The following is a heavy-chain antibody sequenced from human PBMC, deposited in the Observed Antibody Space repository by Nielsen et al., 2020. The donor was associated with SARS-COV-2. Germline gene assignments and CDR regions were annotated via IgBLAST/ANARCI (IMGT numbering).Heavy chain of an antibody. D-gene: IGHD3-22*01. Sequence: GESLKISCAASGFTFSSYSLNWVRQAPGKGLAWVAHISSDGSRTTYAVSVKGRFTISRDNAENTLYLQMNSLRADDTAVYYCVRVRDDGYYYDTGPFDYWGQGTLVTVSS. CDR1: GFTFSSYS. V-gene: IGHV3-74*01. CDR3: VRVRDDGYYYDTGPFDY. CDR2: ISSDGSRT. J-gene: IGHJ4*02.